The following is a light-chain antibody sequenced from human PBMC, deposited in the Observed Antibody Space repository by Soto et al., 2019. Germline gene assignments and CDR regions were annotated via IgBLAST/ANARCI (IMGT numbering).Light chain of an antibody. CDR1: QSINNNF. CDR2: GAS. Sequence: EMLLTQSPGTLSLSPGERATLSCRASQSINNNFLAWYQQKRGQAPRLLIYGASSRGTGSPDRFSGRGSVTDFTLTTSRLAHDDDAVCYCQQYGGSPRTFGQGTKVEIK. CDR3: QQYGGSPRT. J-gene: IGKJ1*01. V-gene: IGKV3-20*01.